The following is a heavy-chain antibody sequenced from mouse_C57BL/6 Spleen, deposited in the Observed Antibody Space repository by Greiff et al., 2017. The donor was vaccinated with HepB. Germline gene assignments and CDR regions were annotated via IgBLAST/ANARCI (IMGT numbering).Heavy chain of an antibody. Sequence: QVQLQQSGPELVKPGASVKLSCTASGYAFSSSWMNWVKQRPGKGLEWIGRIYPGDGDTNYNGKFKGKATLTADKSSSTAYMQLSSLTSEDSAVYFCARFDYDVGFAYWGQGTLVTVSA. CDR1: GYAFSSSW. CDR3: ARFDYDVGFAY. V-gene: IGHV1-82*01. D-gene: IGHD2-4*01. CDR2: IYPGDGDT. J-gene: IGHJ3*01.